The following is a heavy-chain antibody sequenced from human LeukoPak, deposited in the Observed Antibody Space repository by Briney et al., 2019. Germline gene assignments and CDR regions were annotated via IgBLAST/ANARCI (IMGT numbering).Heavy chain of an antibody. Sequence: PSETLSLTCTVSGGSISSGDYYWSWIRQPPGKGLEWIGYIYYSGSTYYNPSLKSRVTISVDTSKNQFSQKLSSVTAADTAVYYCARDLVLARLFDYWGQGTLVTVSS. CDR2: IYYSGST. CDR3: ARDLVLARLFDY. D-gene: IGHD3-3*01. V-gene: IGHV4-30-4*08. CDR1: GGSISSGDYY. J-gene: IGHJ4*02.